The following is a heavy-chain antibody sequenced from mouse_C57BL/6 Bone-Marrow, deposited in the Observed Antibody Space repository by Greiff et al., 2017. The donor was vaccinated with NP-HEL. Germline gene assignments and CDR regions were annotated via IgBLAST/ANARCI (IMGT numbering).Heavy chain of an antibody. Sequence: QVQLKESGAELVRPGASVKLSCKASGYTFTDYYINWVKQRPGQGLEWIARIYPGSGNTYYNEKFKGKATLTAEKSSSTAYMQLSSLTSEDSAVYFCARFPDSSGSYYFDYWGQGTTLTVSS. CDR3: ARFPDSSGSYYFDY. D-gene: IGHD3-2*02. CDR1: GYTFTDYY. V-gene: IGHV1-76*01. CDR2: IYPGSGNT. J-gene: IGHJ2*01.